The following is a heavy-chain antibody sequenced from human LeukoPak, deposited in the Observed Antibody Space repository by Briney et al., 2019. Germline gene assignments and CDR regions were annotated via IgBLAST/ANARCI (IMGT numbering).Heavy chain of an antibody. V-gene: IGHV3-11*05. CDR1: GFTFSDYY. CDR2: VSTDSTYT. J-gene: IGHJ2*01. Sequence: GGSLRLSCTASGFTFSDYYMTWIRQAPGKGLEWLSYVSTDSTYTNYADSVRGQFTISRDNAKSSLYLQLNSLTAEDTAVYYCTREDNWYFDLWGRGTLVTVSS. CDR3: TREDNWYFDL.